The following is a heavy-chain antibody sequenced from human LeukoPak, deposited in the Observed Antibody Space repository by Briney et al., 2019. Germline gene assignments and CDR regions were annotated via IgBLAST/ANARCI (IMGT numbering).Heavy chain of an antibody. V-gene: IGHV4-39*01. D-gene: IGHD6-19*01. J-gene: IGHJ4*02. CDR1: GGSISSNNHY. CDR3: ARHPGYSSGWWYFDF. CDR2: INYSGTI. Sequence: SETLSLTCTVSGGSISSNNHYWVWIRQPPGKGLEWLGSINYSGTIFYSPSLNSRVTISVDTSGNQFSLKLTSATAADTAVYHCARHPGYSSGWWYFDFWGQGTLVTVSS.